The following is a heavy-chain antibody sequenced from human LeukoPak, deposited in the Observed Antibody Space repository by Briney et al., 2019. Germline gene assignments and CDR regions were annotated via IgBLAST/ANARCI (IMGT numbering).Heavy chain of an antibody. V-gene: IGHV3-23*01. CDR3: AKGAMVRGVNFDY. CDR2: ISGSGGST. J-gene: IGHJ4*02. CDR1: EFTVSSNY. D-gene: IGHD3-10*01. Sequence: PGGSLRLSCAASEFTVSSNYMSWVRQAPGKGLEWVSAISGSGGSTYYADSVKGRFTISRDNPKNTLYLQMNSLRAEDTAVYYCAKGAMVRGVNFDYWGQGTLVTVSS.